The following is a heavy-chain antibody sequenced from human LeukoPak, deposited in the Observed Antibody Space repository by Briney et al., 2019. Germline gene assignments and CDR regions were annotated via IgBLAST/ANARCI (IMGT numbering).Heavy chain of an antibody. CDR1: GGSISSGSYY. D-gene: IGHD3-10*01. Sequence: SETLSLTCTVSGGSISSGSYYWSWIRQPAGKGLEWIGRIYSSGSTTYNPSLKSRVTMSVDTSKNQFSLKLSSVTAADTAVYYCASAYYYGSGSYSHYYYYYMDVWGKGTTVTISS. CDR2: IYSSGST. CDR3: ASAYYYGSGSYSHYYYYYMDV. J-gene: IGHJ6*03. V-gene: IGHV4-61*02.